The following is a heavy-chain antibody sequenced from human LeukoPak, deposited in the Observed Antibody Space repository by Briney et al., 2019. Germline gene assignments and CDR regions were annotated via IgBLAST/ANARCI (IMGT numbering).Heavy chain of an antibody. J-gene: IGHJ4*02. V-gene: IGHV3-74*01. CDR3: AREIYQPGNYGLDF. Sequence: GGSLRLSCAASGFTFSEYWMHWVRQAPGKGLEWVSRINSDGSRITYADSVKGRFTISRDNAKNTLYLHMNSLRAEDTAVYYCAREIYQPGNYGLDFWGQGALVTVSS. D-gene: IGHD1-7*01. CDR2: INSDGSRI. CDR1: GFTFSEYW.